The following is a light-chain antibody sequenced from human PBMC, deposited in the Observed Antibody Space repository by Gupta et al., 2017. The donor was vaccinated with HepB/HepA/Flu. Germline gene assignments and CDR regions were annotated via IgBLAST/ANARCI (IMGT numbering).Light chain of an antibody. CDR1: SSNVGTNS. CDR3: ATWDDSLKSQV. V-gene: IGLV1-44*01. J-gene: IGLJ3*02. Sequence: QFVLTQPPSASGTPGQRVTISCSGSSSNVGTNSVTWYQQLPGTAPKLLIYRSDLRPSGVPDRFSGSKSGTSASLAISGLQSEDDADYYCATWDDSLKSQVFGGGTRLTVL. CDR2: RSD.